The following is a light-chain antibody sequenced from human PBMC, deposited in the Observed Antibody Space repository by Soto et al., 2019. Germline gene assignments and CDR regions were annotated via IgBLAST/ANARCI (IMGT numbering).Light chain of an antibody. J-gene: IGKJ2*01. CDR3: QSYNNWPFA. Sequence: DIVLTQSPATLSVSPGDRVTLSCRASESLFGFLAWYQQKPGQAPRLLMYGVSTRATGIPARFSGGGSATDFTLTISSLQSDDSAFYFCQSYNNWPFASGLGTRLEI. CDR1: ESLFGF. CDR2: GVS. V-gene: IGKV3-15*01.